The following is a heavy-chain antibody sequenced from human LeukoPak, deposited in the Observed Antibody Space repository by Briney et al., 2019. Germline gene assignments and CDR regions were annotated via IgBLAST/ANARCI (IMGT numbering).Heavy chain of an antibody. CDR1: GFSFDDYG. CDR2: INWNGGST. CDR3: ARGRGSYSPYYFDY. J-gene: IGHJ4*02. V-gene: IGHV3-20*04. Sequence: PGGSLRLSCAASGFSFDDYGMSWVRQPPGKGLECVSGINWNGGSTGYADSVKGRFTISRGNAKNSLYLQMNSLRAEDTALYYCARGRGSYSPYYFDYWGQGTLVTVSS. D-gene: IGHD1-26*01.